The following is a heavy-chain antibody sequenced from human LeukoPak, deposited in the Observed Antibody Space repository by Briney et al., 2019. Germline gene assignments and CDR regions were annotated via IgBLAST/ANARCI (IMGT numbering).Heavy chain of an antibody. Sequence: GGSLRLSCAASGFTFSSYAMSWVRQAPGKGLEWVSAISGSGGSTYYADSAKGRFTISRDNSKNTLYLQMNSLRAEDTAVYYCAKEGIAVAGTSWYFDYWGQGTLVTVSS. D-gene: IGHD6-19*01. CDR3: AKEGIAVAGTSWYFDY. CDR2: ISGSGGST. J-gene: IGHJ4*02. CDR1: GFTFSSYA. V-gene: IGHV3-23*01.